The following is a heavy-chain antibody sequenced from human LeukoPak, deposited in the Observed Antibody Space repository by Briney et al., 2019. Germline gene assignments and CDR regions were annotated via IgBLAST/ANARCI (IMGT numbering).Heavy chain of an antibody. CDR2: IYTSGST. CDR3: ASNYNYYYYMDV. J-gene: IGHJ6*03. Sequence: SETLSLTCTVSGGSISSYYWSWIRQPAGKGLEWIGRIYTSGSTNYNPSLESRVTISVDTSKTQFSLRLNSVTAADTAIYYCASNYNYYYYMDVWGKGTTVTVSS. V-gene: IGHV4-4*07. CDR1: GGSISSYY.